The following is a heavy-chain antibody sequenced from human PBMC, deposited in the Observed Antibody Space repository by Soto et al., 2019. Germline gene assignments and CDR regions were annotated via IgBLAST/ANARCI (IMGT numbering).Heavy chain of an antibody. Sequence: QVQLLQSGAELREPGSSVRVSCTPSGGTFVSSAFAWVRQAPGGKIEWMGGIIPILGSTKYAEKFLGRLTVRADGSSRTAYLELRSLTFDDTAVYFCAKKNPHGDSNKAWLDPWGQGTLVTVST. CDR2: IIPILGST. CDR1: GGTFVSSA. D-gene: IGHD2-8*01. J-gene: IGHJ5*02. CDR3: AKKNPHGDSNKAWLDP. V-gene: IGHV1-69*01.